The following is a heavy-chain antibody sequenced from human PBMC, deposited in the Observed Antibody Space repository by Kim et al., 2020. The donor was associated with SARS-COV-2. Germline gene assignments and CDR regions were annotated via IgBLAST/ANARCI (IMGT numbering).Heavy chain of an antibody. CDR3: VKAVAQPD. V-gene: IGHV3-64D*06. Sequence: GGSTYYADSVKGRFTISRDNSKNTLYLQMSSLRAEDTAVYYCVKAVAQPDWGQGTLVTVSS. D-gene: IGHD6-19*01. J-gene: IGHJ4*02. CDR2: GGST.